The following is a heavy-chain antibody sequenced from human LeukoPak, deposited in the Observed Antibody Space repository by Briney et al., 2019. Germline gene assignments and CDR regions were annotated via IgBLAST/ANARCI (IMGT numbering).Heavy chain of an antibody. J-gene: IGHJ6*02. CDR1: GFTFKDYW. CDR2: INKEGNEE. Sequence: PGGSLRLSCAASGFTFKDYWMSWVRQAPGKGPEWVANINKEGNEEHFVDSVKGRFTVSGDNAKNSLFLQMNSLRVEDTAVYYCATYDNWVAGDVWGQGTTVSVSS. CDR3: ATYDNWVAGDV. D-gene: IGHD1-1*01. V-gene: IGHV3-7*01.